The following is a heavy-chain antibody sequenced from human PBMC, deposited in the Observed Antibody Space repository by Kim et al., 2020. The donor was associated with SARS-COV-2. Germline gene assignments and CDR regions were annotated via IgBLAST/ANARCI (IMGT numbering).Heavy chain of an antibody. CDR3: VQGRSMIFL. CDR2: IRSKAYGETT. J-gene: IGHJ4*02. D-gene: IGHD3-22*01. Sequence: GGSLRLSCFGSGFNFGDYDLSWIRQAPGKGPEWVGFIRSKAYGETTHYAPSVKDRFIISRDDSKSIANLQMNSLKTEDTAAYYCVQGRSMIFLWGQGNL. V-gene: IGHV3-49*03. CDR1: GFNFGDYD.